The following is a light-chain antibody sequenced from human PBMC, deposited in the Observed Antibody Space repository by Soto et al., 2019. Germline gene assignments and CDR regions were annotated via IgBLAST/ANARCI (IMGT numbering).Light chain of an antibody. Sequence: IQMTQSPSTLSASVGDRVIITCRASQAISGWLAWYQQKPGKAPKLLVFDASSLEDGVPSRFSGSGSGTEFTLTVSNLQSDDFATYYCQHDSSRSGGTFGGGTKVEI. CDR2: DAS. V-gene: IGKV1-5*01. J-gene: IGKJ4*01. CDR3: QHDSSRSGGT. CDR1: QAISGW.